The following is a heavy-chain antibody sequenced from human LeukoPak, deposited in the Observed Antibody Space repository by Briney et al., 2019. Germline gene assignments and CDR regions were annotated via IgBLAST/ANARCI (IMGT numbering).Heavy chain of an antibody. CDR1: GFIFDDYT. CDR2: INWNSDSK. Sequence: PGGSLRLSCAASGFIFDDYTMPWVRQAPGKGLEWVSGINWNSDSKGYADSVKGRFTISRDNAKNSLYLQMNSLRAEDTAVYYCARDPTPFCSSTSCQDAFDIWGQGTMVTVSS. V-gene: IGHV3-9*01. CDR3: ARDPTPFCSSTSCQDAFDI. D-gene: IGHD2-2*01. J-gene: IGHJ3*02.